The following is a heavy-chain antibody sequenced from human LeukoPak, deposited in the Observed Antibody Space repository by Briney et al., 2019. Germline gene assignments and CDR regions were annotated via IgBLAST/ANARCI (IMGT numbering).Heavy chain of an antibody. J-gene: IGHJ4*02. V-gene: IGHV1-69*06. CDR1: GGTFSSYA. Sequence: GASVKVSCKASGGTFSSYAISWVRQAPGQGLECMGGIIPIFGTANYAQKFQGRVTITADKSTSTAYMELSSLRSEDTAVYYCARESTMVRGVYFDYWGQGTLVTVSS. CDR3: ARESTMVRGVYFDY. CDR2: IIPIFGTA. D-gene: IGHD3-10*01.